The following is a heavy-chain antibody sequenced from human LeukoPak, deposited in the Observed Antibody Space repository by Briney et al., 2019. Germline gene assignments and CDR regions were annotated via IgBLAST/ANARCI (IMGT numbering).Heavy chain of an antibody. CDR2: IYHSGST. D-gene: IGHD3-22*01. Sequence: SETLSLTCTVSGYSISSGYYWGWIRQPPGKGLEWIGSIYHSGSTYYNPSLKSRVTISVDTSKNQFSLKLSSVTAADTAVYYCARVRYYDSSGYYSDDAFDIWGQGTMVTVSS. J-gene: IGHJ3*02. CDR3: ARVRYYDSSGYYSDDAFDI. V-gene: IGHV4-38-2*02. CDR1: GYSISSGYY.